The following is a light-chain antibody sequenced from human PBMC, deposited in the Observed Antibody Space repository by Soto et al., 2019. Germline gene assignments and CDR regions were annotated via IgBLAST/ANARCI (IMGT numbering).Light chain of an antibody. V-gene: IGKV1-5*03. CDR2: KAS. J-gene: IGKJ1*01. Sequence: DIRWAQSLSPLFASVGARFTFTSRASQSISSWLAWYQQKPGKAPNLLIFKASILESGVPSRFSGSGSGTHFTLTISSLQPDDFATYYCQHYNSYSRTFGQGTKVDIK. CDR3: QHYNSYSRT. CDR1: QSISSW.